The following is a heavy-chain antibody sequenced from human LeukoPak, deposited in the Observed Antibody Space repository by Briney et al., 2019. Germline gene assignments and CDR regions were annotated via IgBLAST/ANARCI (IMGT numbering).Heavy chain of an antibody. D-gene: IGHD3-22*01. CDR2: IYTTGNP. CDR1: GGSISSGGYS. Sequence: SQTLSLTCAVSGGSISSGGYSWSWIRQPAGKGPEWIGLIYTTGNPVYNPSLRSRVTMSVDTSKNQFSLMMRSVTAADSAVYYCATRATSGYTPNWYFDLWGRGTLVTVSS. V-gene: IGHV4-61*02. J-gene: IGHJ2*01. CDR3: ATRATSGYTPNWYFDL.